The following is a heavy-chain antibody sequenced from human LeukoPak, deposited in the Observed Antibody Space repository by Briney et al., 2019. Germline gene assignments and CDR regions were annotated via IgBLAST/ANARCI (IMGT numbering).Heavy chain of an antibody. J-gene: IGHJ4*02. V-gene: IGHV3-11*01. Sequence: GGSLRLSCAASGFTFSDYYMSWIRQAPGKGLEWVSYISSSGSTIYYADSVKGRFTISRDNAKNSLYLQMNSLRAEDTAVYYCASREGYYYDSSGYLNYWGQGTLVTVPS. D-gene: IGHD3-22*01. CDR2: ISSSGSTI. CDR3: ASREGYYYDSSGYLNY. CDR1: GFTFSDYY.